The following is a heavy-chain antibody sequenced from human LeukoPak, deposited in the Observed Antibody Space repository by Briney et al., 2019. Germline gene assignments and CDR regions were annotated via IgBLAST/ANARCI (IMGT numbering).Heavy chain of an antibody. J-gene: IGHJ4*02. Sequence: GGFLRLSCAASGFTVSSNYMSWVRQAPGKGLEWVSVIYSGGSTYYADSVKGRFTISRDNSKNTLYLQMNSLRAEDTAVYYCARDQGDGYNYDYWGQGTLVTVSS. V-gene: IGHV3-53*01. CDR2: IYSGGST. D-gene: IGHD5-24*01. CDR3: ARDQGDGYNYDY. CDR1: GFTVSSNY.